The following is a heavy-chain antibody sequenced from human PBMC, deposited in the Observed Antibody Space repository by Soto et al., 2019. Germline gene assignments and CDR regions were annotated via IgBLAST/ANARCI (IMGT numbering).Heavy chain of an antibody. D-gene: IGHD5-12*01. CDR2: IIGGGSSA. V-gene: IGHV3-74*01. CDR3: TRGGGYSGYEPFDY. J-gene: IGHJ4*02. Sequence: EVQLVESGGDLVQPGGSLGLSCAAPGFSFSIFWMHWVRQAPGKGLVWVSSIIGGGSSADYADSVKGRFTFSRDNAKNTVYLQMNSRSAEDTAVYYCTRGGGYSGYEPFDYWGQGTLVTVSS. CDR1: GFSFSIFW.